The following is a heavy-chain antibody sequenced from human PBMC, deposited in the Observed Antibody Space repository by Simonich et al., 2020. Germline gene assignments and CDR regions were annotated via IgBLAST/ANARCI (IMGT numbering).Heavy chain of an antibody. Sequence: EVQLVESGGGLVQPGGSLRLSCAASGFTFSSYWMSWVRQAPGKGLEGVANIKQDGSEKSYVDSVKGRFTISRDNAKNSLYLQMNSLRAEDTAVYYCAREGIAARDAFDIWGQGTMVTVSS. CDR2: IKQDGSEK. CDR3: AREGIAARDAFDI. J-gene: IGHJ3*02. D-gene: IGHD6-6*01. CDR1: GFTFSSYW. V-gene: IGHV3-7*01.